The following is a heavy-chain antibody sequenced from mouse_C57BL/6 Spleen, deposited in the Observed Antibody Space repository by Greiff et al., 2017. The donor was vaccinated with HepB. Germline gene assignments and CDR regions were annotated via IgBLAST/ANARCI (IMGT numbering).Heavy chain of an antibody. CDR2: IYPGDGDT. CDR3: ARRGYDEYFDV. Sequence: VQLQQSGPELVKPGASVKISCKASGYAFSSSWMNWVKQRPGKGLEWIGRIYPGDGDTNYNGKFKGKATLTADKSSSTAYMQLSSLTSEDSAVYFCARRGYDEYFDVWGTGTTVTVSS. CDR1: GYAFSSSW. V-gene: IGHV1-82*01. D-gene: IGHD2-2*01. J-gene: IGHJ1*03.